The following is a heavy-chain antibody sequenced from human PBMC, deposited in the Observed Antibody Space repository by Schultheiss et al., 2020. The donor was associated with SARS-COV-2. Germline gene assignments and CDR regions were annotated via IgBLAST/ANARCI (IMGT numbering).Heavy chain of an antibody. CDR1: GFTFSSFA. D-gene: IGHD4-17*01. V-gene: IGHV3-33*01. CDR2: IWYDGSEK. CDR3: ARDYGDYVDY. J-gene: IGHJ4*02. Sequence: GGSLRLSCTASGFTFSSFAMHWVRQAPGKGLEWVADIWYDGSEKYYADSVKGRFTISRDNSKNTLFLQMNSLRVEDTAVYYCARDYGDYVDYWGQGTLVTVSS.